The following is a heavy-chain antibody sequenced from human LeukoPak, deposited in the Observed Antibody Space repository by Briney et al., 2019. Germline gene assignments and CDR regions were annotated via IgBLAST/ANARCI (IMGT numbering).Heavy chain of an antibody. CDR2: VHYGGST. V-gene: IGHV4-59*01. J-gene: IGHJ5*02. Sequence: SETLSLTCTDSGGSINAYYWSWVRQSPGKGLECIGYVHYGGSTNYNPSLKSRVTISVDASKNPFSLRLTSMTAADTAVYYCARDLPTYYYDSSGYPNRLGWFDPWGQGTLVTAPS. CDR3: ARDLPTYYYDSSGYPNRLGWFDP. CDR1: GGSINAYY. D-gene: IGHD3-22*01.